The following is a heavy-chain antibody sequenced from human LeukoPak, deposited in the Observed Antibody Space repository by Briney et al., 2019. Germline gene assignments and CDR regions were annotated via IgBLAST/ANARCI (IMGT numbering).Heavy chain of an antibody. V-gene: IGHV3-48*04. CDR3: AGDRDYAFHI. J-gene: IGHJ3*02. CDR1: GFTFSSYS. D-gene: IGHD3-3*01. Sequence: GGSLRLSCAASGFTFSSYSMTWVRQAPGKGLEWVSYISSSSSTIYYADSVKGRFTISRDNAKNSLYLQMNSLRAEDTALYYCAGDRDYAFHIWGQGAMVTVSS. CDR2: ISSSSSTI.